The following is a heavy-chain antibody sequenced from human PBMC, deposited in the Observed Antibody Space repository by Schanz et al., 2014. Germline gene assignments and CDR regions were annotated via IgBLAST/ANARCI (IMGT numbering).Heavy chain of an antibody. CDR3: AKDISDTSGKDDY. J-gene: IGHJ4*02. D-gene: IGHD3-22*01. CDR1: GFTFSSYG. V-gene: IGHV3-23*04. Sequence: VQLVESGGGVVQPGRSLRLSCAASGFTFSSYGMNWVRQAPGKGLEWVSAISGSGGSTYYADSVKGRFTISRDNSKNTLFLQMNSLRVEDSAIYCCAKDISDTSGKDDYWGQGTLVTVSS. CDR2: ISGSGGST.